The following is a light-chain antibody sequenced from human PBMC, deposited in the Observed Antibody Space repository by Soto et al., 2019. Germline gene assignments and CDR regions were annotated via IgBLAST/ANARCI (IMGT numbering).Light chain of an antibody. Sequence: EVVLTQSPGTLSLSPGESATLSCRASQSVSSNYLAWYQQKPGQAPRLLIYGVSTRATGIPDRFSGSGSGTDFSFTFSSLEPEDFALYYCQQYFTSPLTFGGGTKVDIK. CDR1: QSVSSNY. J-gene: IGKJ4*01. CDR3: QQYFTSPLT. CDR2: GVS. V-gene: IGKV3-20*01.